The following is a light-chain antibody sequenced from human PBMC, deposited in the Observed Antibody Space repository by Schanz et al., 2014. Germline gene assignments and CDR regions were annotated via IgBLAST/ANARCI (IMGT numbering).Light chain of an antibody. CDR2: GAS. CDR1: QSVSSSY. J-gene: IGKJ1*01. CDR3: QHYSLSPL. V-gene: IGKV3-20*01. Sequence: EIVLTQSPGTLSLSPGERATLSCRASQSVSSSYLAWYQQKPGQAPRVLIYGASNRATGIPDRFSGSGSGTDFTLTISRLEPEDFAVYYCQHYSLSPLFGQGTKVDI.